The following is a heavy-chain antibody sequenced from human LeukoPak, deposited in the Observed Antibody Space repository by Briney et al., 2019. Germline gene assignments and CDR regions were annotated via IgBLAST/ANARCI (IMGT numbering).Heavy chain of an antibody. D-gene: IGHD2-15*01. CDR1: EYTFTSYY. V-gene: IGHV1-46*01. CDR2: INPSGGST. Sequence: GASVKVSCKASEYTFTSYYMHWVRQAPGQGLEWMGIINPSGGSTSYAQKFQGRVTVTRDTSMSTVYMELSSLRSEDTAVYYCARGTLGYCSGGSCPHHDTFDIWGQGTMVTVSS. J-gene: IGHJ3*02. CDR3: ARGTLGYCSGGSCPHHDTFDI.